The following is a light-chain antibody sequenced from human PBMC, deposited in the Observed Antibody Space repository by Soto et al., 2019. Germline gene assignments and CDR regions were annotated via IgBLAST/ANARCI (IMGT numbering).Light chain of an antibody. CDR1: QSVLYSSNNENS. Sequence: DIVMTQSPDSLAVSLGERATINCKSSQSVLYSSNNENSLAWYQQKPGQPPNLLIYWASTRESGVPDRFSGGGSGTDFTLRLGSLLAEDVAVYYCQQYYSVPPTFGQGTRVEI. CDR2: WAS. CDR3: QQYYSVPPT. J-gene: IGKJ1*01. V-gene: IGKV4-1*01.